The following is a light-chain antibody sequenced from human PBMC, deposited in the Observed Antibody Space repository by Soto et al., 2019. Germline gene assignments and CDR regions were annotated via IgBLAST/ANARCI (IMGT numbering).Light chain of an antibody. CDR3: SLYTSTSTFV. V-gene: IGLV2-18*01. Sequence: QSALTQPPSVSGSPGQSVTISCTGTSTDFVSYNRVSWYQQPPGTAPKLIIYEASNRPSGVPGRFSGSKSGNTASLTISGLQAADEADYYCSLYTSTSTFVFGPGTKVTVL. J-gene: IGLJ1*01. CDR1: STDFVSYNR. CDR2: EAS.